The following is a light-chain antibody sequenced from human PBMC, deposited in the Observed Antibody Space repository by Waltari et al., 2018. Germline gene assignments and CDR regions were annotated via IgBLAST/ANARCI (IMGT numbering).Light chain of an antibody. Sequence: QAVVTQEPSLTVSPGGTVTLTCGSSSAPVTSGHFPYWFPQKPGQAPRTLISETSNRLSWTPARFSGSLLGGTAALTLSDAQPDGDADYYGLLSYQDAVIFGVGTKLTVL. CDR2: ETS. V-gene: IGLV7-46*01. CDR1: SAPVTSGHF. CDR3: LLSYQDAVI. J-gene: IGLJ2*01.